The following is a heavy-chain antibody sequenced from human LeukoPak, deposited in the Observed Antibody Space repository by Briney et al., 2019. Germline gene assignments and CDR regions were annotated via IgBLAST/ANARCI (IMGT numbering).Heavy chain of an antibody. CDR3: ARLNEPAAPIPYYYYYGMDV. J-gene: IGHJ6*02. Sequence: GRSLRLSCAASGFTFSSYGMHGVRQAPGKGLGWVAAIWYDGSNKYYADSVKGRFTISRDNSKNPLYLQMNSLRAEDTAVYYCARLNEPAAPIPYYYYYGMDVWGQGTTVTVSS. CDR2: IWYDGSNK. D-gene: IGHD2-2*01. V-gene: IGHV3-33*01. CDR1: GFTFSSYG.